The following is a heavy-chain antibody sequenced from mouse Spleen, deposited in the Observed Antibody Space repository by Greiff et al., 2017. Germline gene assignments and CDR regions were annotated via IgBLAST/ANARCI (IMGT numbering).Heavy chain of an antibody. CDR1: GFTFSSFG. CDR3: ARLGTVVATDYAMDY. D-gene: IGHD1-1*01. Sequence: EVQLVESGGGLVQPGGSRKLSCAASGFTFSSFGMHWVRQAPEKGLEWVAYISSGSSTIYYADTVKGRFTISRDNPKNTLFLQMTSLRSEDTAMYYCARLGTVVATDYAMDYWGQGTSVTVSS. V-gene: IGHV5-17*02. CDR2: ISSGSSTI. J-gene: IGHJ4*01.